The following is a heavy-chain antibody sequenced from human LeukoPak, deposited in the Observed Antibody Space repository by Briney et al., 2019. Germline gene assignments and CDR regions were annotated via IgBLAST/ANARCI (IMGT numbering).Heavy chain of an antibody. Sequence: SEILSLTCTVSGGSISSSSFNWGWIRQPPGKGLEGIGSVYYSGSTYYNPSLKSRVTISVDTSKNQFSLKLSSVTAADTAVYYCARDWLPYNWNDVYYFDYWDQGTLVTVSS. V-gene: IGHV4-39*07. CDR1: GGSISSSSFN. CDR3: ARDWLPYNWNDVYYFDY. D-gene: IGHD1-20*01. CDR2: VYYSGST. J-gene: IGHJ4*02.